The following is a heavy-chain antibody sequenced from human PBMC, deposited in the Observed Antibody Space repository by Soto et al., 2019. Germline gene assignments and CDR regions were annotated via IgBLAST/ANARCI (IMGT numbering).Heavy chain of an antibody. CDR1: GGTFSSYA. CDR2: IIPIFGTA. CDR3: AREYYYGSGSYYAYSNYCGMDV. Sequence: GASVKVSCKASGGTFSSYAISWVRQAPGKGLEWMGGIIPIFGTANYAQKFQGRVTMTADKSTSTAYMELSSLRSEDTAVYYWAREYYYGSGSYYAYSNYCGMDVGGQGTTATV. D-gene: IGHD3-10*01. V-gene: IGHV1-69*06. J-gene: IGHJ6*02.